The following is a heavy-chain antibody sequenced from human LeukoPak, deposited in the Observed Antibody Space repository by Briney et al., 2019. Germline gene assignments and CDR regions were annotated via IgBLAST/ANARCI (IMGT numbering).Heavy chain of an antibody. J-gene: IGHJ4*02. D-gene: IGHD3-3*01. V-gene: IGHV4-59*01. CDR2: IYYSGST. CDR3: ARDRTGIFGVVPHYFDY. CDR1: GGSISSYY. Sequence: SETLSLTCTVSGGSISSYYWSWIRQPPGKGLEWIGYIYYSGSTNYNPSLKSRVTISVDTSKNQFSLKLSSVTAADTAVYYCARDRTGIFGVVPHYFDYWGQGTLVTVSS.